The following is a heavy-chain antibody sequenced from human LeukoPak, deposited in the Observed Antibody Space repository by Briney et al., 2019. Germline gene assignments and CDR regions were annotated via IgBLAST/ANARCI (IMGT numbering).Heavy chain of an antibody. CDR2: IYSGGST. CDR3: AREVIMTGHYYGMDV. D-gene: IGHD2-21*01. Sequence: GGSLRLSCAASGFTVSSNYMSWVRQAPGEGLEWVSVIYSGGSTYYADSVKGRFTISRDNSKNTLYLQMNSLRAEDTAVYYCAREVIMTGHYYGMDVWGQGTTVTVSS. CDR1: GFTVSSNY. V-gene: IGHV3-53*01. J-gene: IGHJ6*02.